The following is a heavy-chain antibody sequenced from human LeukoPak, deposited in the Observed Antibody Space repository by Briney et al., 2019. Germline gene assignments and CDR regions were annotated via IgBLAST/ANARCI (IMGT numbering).Heavy chain of an antibody. CDR1: GGSFSGYY. CDR2: IHHGGRT. Sequence: SETLSLTCAVYGGSFSGYYWSWIRQPPGKGLEWIGEIHHGGRTSHNPSLKSRVTISVDTSKNQFSLTLTSVTAADTAVYYCARSITIFGVVTDDDAFDIWGQGTMVTVSS. D-gene: IGHD3-3*01. J-gene: IGHJ3*02. CDR3: ARSITIFGVVTDDDAFDI. V-gene: IGHV4-34*01.